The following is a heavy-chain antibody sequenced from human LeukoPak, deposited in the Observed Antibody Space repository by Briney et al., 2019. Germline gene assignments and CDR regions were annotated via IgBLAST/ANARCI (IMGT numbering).Heavy chain of an antibody. CDR1: GFTFSSSS. J-gene: IGHJ4*02. Sequence: GGSLRLSCAASGFTFSSSSMNWVRQAPGKGLEWVSSISPTSSYIYYADSVKGRFTISRDNANNSLYLQMNSLSAEDTAVYYCARVSGSYSPMFDYWGQGTLVTVSS. CDR3: ARVSGSYSPMFDY. CDR2: ISPTSSYI. D-gene: IGHD1-26*01. V-gene: IGHV3-21*04.